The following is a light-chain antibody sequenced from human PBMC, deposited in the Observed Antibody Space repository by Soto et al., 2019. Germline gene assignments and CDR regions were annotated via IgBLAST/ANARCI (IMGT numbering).Light chain of an antibody. CDR3: QQYNNWPPRWT. V-gene: IGKV3-15*01. CDR1: QSVGSN. J-gene: IGKJ1*01. CDR2: GAS. Sequence: EVVMTQSPPTWLVAPEAGFTLSSRAIQSVGSNLAWYQQRPGQPPRLLIYGASTRATGVPDRFSGTGSGTEFTLTISSLKSEDYGVYYCQQYNNWPPRWTFGQGTKVDI.